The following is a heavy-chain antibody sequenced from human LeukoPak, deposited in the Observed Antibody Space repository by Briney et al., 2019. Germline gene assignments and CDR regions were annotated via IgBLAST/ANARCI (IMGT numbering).Heavy chain of an antibody. Sequence: GGSLRLSCPASGLTFSSYAMSWVRQAPGKGLEWVSAISGSGGSTYYADSVKGRFTISRDNSKNTLYLQMNSLRAEDTAVYYCAKDPGMDCSGGSCYIEGAYFDYWGQGTLVTVSS. CDR2: ISGSGGST. CDR1: GLTFSSYA. V-gene: IGHV3-23*01. CDR3: AKDPGMDCSGGSCYIEGAYFDY. J-gene: IGHJ4*02. D-gene: IGHD2-15*01.